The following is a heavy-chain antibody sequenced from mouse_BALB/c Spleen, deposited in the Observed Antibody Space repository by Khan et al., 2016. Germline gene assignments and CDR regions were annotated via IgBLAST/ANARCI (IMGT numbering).Heavy chain of an antibody. CDR1: GFDFSRYW. J-gene: IGHJ1*01. CDR2: INPDSSTI. Sequence: EVKLLESGGGLVQPGGSLKLSCAASGFDFSRYWMTWVRQAPGKGLEWIGEINPDSSTINYTPSLKDKFIISRENAKNTLFLQMSKVRSEDTVLYYCARRRFDGYFDVWGAGTTVTVSS. D-gene: IGHD1-1*01. CDR3: ARRRFDGYFDV. V-gene: IGHV4-1*02.